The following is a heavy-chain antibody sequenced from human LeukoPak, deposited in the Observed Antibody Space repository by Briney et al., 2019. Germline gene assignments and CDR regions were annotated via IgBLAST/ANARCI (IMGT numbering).Heavy chain of an antibody. D-gene: IGHD5-12*01. CDR1: GFTFSSYA. CDR2: IGSGGRSI. V-gene: IGHV3-48*03. J-gene: IGHJ4*02. Sequence: GGSLRLSCAASGFTFSSYAMNWVRQAPGKGLEWVSNIGSGGRSIYYADSVKGRFTISRDNAKNSLYLQMNSLRAEDTAVYYCARGEGYSGHADWGQGTLVTVSS. CDR3: ARGEGYSGHAD.